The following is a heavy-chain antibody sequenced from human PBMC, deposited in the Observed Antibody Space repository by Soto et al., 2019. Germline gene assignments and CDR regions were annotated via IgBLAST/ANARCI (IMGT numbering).Heavy chain of an antibody. D-gene: IGHD1-26*01. J-gene: IGHJ4*02. V-gene: IGHV4-38-2*01. Sequence: SETLSLTCAVSGYSISSGYYWGWIRQPPGKGLEWIGSIYHSGSTYYNPSLKSRVTISVDTSTSQFPLKLSSVTAAGAAVYYCAGYSGSFDYWGQGTLVTVSS. CDR1: GYSISSGYY. CDR3: AGYSGSFDY. CDR2: IYHSGST.